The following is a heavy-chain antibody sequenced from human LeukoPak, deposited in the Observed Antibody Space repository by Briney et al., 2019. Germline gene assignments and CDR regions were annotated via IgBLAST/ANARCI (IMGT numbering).Heavy chain of an antibody. CDR2: IYSSGST. CDR3: ARYYDSSGYYYAYY. V-gene: IGHV4-39*01. J-gene: IGHJ4*02. CDR1: GGSISSSSYY. D-gene: IGHD3-22*01. Sequence: SETLSLTCTVSGGSISSSSYYWGWIRQPPGKGLEWIGSIYSSGSTYYNPSLKSRVTISVDTSKNQFSLKLSSVTAADTAVYYCARYYDSSGYYYAYYWGQGTLVTVSS.